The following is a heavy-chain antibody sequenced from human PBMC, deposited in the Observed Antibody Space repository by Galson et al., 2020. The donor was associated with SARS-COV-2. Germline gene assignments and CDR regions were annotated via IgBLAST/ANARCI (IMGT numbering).Heavy chain of an antibody. CDR2: IYYTGRS. V-gene: IGHV4-30-2*01. D-gene: IGHD3-9*01. CDR3: ARGLKNYVFLTGPRHDAFDI. CDR1: GGSISTTGYY. Sequence: ETSETLSLTCDVSGGSISTTGYYWSWFRQPPGKGLEWIGYIYYTGRSYYNPSLKSRVTISVDRSKNQFSLKVNSMTAADTAVYFCARGLKNYVFLTGPRHDAFDIWGRGTMVTVSS. J-gene: IGHJ3*02.